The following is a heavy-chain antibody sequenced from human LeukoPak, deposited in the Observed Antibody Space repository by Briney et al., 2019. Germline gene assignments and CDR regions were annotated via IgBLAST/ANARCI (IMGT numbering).Heavy chain of an antibody. D-gene: IGHD3-10*01. V-gene: IGHV4-34*01. CDR2: INHSGST. Sequence: SETLSLTCAVYGGSFSGYYWSWIRQPPGKGLEWIGEINHSGSTNYNPSLKSRVTISVDTSKNQFSLKLSSVTAADTAVYYCARGRAYRGVYFDYWGQGTLVTVSS. CDR3: ARGRAYRGVYFDY. CDR1: GGSFSGYY. J-gene: IGHJ4*02.